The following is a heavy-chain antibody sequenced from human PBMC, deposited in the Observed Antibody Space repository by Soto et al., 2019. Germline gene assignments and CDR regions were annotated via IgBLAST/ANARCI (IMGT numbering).Heavy chain of an antibody. J-gene: IGHJ4*02. V-gene: IGHV3-23*01. CDR3: AKDSGHIVVVTADFDY. D-gene: IGHD2-21*02. CDR1: GFTFSSYA. CDR2: ISGSGGST. Sequence: GGSLRLSCAASGFTFSSYAMSWVRQAPGMGLEWVSAISGSGGSTYYADSVKGRFTISRDNSKNTLYLQMNSLRAEDTAVYYCAKDSGHIVVVTADFDYWGQGTLVTVSS.